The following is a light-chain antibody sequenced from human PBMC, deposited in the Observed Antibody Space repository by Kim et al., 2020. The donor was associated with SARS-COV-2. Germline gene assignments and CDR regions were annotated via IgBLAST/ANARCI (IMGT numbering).Light chain of an antibody. CDR3: QHYDNRVT. Sequence: VSPGDSASLSCSSSQPISRNFAWYQQRPGQAPRLLIDGPSTRATGIPARFSGSGSGTEFTLTISSLQSEDVAVYYCQHYDNRVTFGGGTKVEIK. J-gene: IGKJ4*01. V-gene: IGKV3-15*01. CDR1: QPISRN. CDR2: GPS.